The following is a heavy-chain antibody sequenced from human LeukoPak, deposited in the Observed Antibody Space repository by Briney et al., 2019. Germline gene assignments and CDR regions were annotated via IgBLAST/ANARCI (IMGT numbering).Heavy chain of an antibody. CDR3: ARVAAAGTFYYYYYMDV. V-gene: IGHV3-74*01. J-gene: IGHJ6*03. CDR2: INPDGTTT. CDR1: GFTFSTYW. Sequence: GGSLRLSCAASGFTFSTYWMHWVRQAPGKGLVWVSRINPDGTTTSYADSVKGRFTISRDNAKDTVYLQMNSLRAEDTAVYYCARVAAAGTFYYYYYMDVWGKGTTVTVSS. D-gene: IGHD6-13*01.